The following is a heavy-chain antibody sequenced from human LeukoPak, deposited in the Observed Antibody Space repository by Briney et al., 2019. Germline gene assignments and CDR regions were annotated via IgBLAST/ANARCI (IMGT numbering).Heavy chain of an antibody. D-gene: IGHD4-23*01. J-gene: IGHJ4*02. CDR2: ISSSSSTI. CDR1: GFTFSSYS. Sequence: GGSLRLSCAASGFTFSSYSMNWVRQAPGKGLEWVSYISSSSSTIYYADSVKGRFTISRDNAKNSLYLQMNSLRAEDTAVYYCARDVSGGNSVHPSDYWGQGTLVTVSS. CDR3: ARDVSGGNSVHPSDY. V-gene: IGHV3-48*04.